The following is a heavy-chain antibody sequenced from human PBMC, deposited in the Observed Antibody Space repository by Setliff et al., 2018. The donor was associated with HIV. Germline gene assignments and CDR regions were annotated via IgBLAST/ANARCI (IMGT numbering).Heavy chain of an antibody. J-gene: IGHJ4*02. CDR1: GVSISSDDYF. Sequence: PSETLSLTCTVSGVSISSDDYFGTWIRQPAGKGLEWIGRIYIRGGTSYSPSLKSRATISLDTSKNQFSLMLTSVTAADTAVYYCAKEERTSWPRVDSWGQGTLVTVSS. V-gene: IGHV4-61*02. CDR2: IYIRGGT. D-gene: IGHD6-13*01. CDR3: AKEERTSWPRVDS.